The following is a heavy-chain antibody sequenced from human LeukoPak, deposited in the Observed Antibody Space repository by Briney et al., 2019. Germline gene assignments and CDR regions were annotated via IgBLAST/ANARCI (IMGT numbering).Heavy chain of an antibody. Sequence: GGSLRLSCAASGFTFSSYSMNWVRQAPGKGLEWVSSISSSSSYIYYADSVKGRFTISRDNAKNSLYLQMNSLRAEDTAVYYCARGPHYYDSSGYYSFDYWGQGTLVTVSS. CDR1: GFTFSSYS. D-gene: IGHD3-22*01. CDR3: ARGPHYYDSSGYYSFDY. J-gene: IGHJ4*02. CDR2: ISSSSSYI. V-gene: IGHV3-21*01.